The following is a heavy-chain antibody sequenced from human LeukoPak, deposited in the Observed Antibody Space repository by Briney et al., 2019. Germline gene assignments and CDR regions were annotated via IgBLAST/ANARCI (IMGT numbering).Heavy chain of an antibody. CDR2: ISSSSSTI. J-gene: IGHJ4*02. CDR1: GFTFSSYG. D-gene: IGHD1-26*01. V-gene: IGHV3-48*02. CDR3: ARFPGPHSGSYTY. Sequence: GGSLRLSCAASGFTFSSYGMHWVRQAPGKGLEWVSYISSSSSTIYYADSVKGRFTISRDNAKNSLYLQMNSLRDEDTAVYYCARFPGPHSGSYTYWGQGTLVTVSS.